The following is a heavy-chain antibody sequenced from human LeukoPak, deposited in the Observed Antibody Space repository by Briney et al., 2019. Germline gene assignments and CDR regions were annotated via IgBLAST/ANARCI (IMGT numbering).Heavy chain of an antibody. J-gene: IGHJ5*02. CDR3: AIDRPGRYCSTISCYSASPFDP. CDR2: IIPIFGTA. CDR1: GGTVRRYA. V-gene: IGHV1-69*13. D-gene: IGHD2-2*02. Sequence: SVKVSCKASGGTVRRYAISWVRQAPGQGLGWMGGIIPIFGTATYAQKFQGRVTITADESTGTAYMELSSLRSEDTAVYYCAIDRPGRYCSTISCYSASPFDPWGQGTLVTVSS.